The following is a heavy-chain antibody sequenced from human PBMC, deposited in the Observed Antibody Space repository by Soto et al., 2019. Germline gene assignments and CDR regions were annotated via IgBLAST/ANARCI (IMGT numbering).Heavy chain of an antibody. J-gene: IGHJ4*02. Sequence: QVQLQESGPGLVKPSETLSLTCAVSGDSISSYYCMWIRQPPGKGLESIGYLYYGRSANYNPSLKTRVTLSVDTSTNQCSLTLSSMPAAYPAVYYCALRSMAVVPEYWGQGTLVTVS. CDR3: ALRSMAVVPEY. CDR2: LYYGRSA. CDR1: GDSISSYY. D-gene: IGHD3-22*01. V-gene: IGHV4-59*01.